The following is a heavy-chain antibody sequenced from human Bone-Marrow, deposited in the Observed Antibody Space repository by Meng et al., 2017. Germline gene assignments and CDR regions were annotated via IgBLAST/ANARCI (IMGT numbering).Heavy chain of an antibody. Sequence: GSLRLSCAVHGGSFSGYYWSWIRQPPGKGLEGIGEINHSGSTNYNPSLKSRVTISVDTTKNQFSLKLSSVTAADTAVYYCAGGTGGVVVVAAAPSTINDFDYWGQGTLVTVSS. V-gene: IGHV4-34*01. CDR2: INHSGST. CDR3: AGGTGGVVVVAAAPSTINDFDY. CDR1: GGSFSGYY. D-gene: IGHD2-15*01. J-gene: IGHJ4*02.